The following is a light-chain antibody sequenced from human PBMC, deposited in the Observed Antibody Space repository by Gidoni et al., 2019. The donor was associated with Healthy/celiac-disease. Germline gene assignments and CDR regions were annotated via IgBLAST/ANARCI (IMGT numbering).Light chain of an antibody. V-gene: IGKV3-11*01. CDR1: QSVSSY. Sequence: EIVLTHVPATLSLSPGDRATLSCRASQSVSSYLAWYQQKPGQAPRLLIYDASNRATGIPARFSGSGSGTDFTLTISSLEPEDFAVYYCQQRSNWPPITFGGGTKVEIK. J-gene: IGKJ4*01. CDR3: QQRSNWPPIT. CDR2: DAS.